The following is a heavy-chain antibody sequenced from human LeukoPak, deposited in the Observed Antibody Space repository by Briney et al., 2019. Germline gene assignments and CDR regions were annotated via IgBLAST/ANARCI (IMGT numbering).Heavy chain of an antibody. CDR1: GFTYSNSW. V-gene: IGHV3-7*01. CDR3: TRVSILEVEDY. CDR2: IKPDGSEK. D-gene: IGHD1-26*01. J-gene: IGHJ4*02. Sequence: GESLRLSCAASGFTYSNSWMNWVRQAPGKGLEWVANIKPDGSEKYYVDSVKGRFTISGDNADNLLYLQMNSLRVEDTAVYFCTRVSILEVEDYWGQGTLVTVSS.